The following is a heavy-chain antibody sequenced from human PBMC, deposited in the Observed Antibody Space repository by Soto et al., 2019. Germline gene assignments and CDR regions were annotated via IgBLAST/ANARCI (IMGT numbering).Heavy chain of an antibody. CDR2: IIPIFGTA. J-gene: IGHJ3*02. CDR3: ARAGPHSSSSEDAFDI. D-gene: IGHD6-6*01. Sequence: VSSQDHRGTFSSYAITWVRQATGQGLEWMGGIIPIFGTANYAQKFQGRVTITADESTSTAYMELSSLRSEDTAVYYCARAGPHSSSSEDAFDIWGQGKMVT. V-gene: IGHV1-69*01. CDR1: RGTFSSYA.